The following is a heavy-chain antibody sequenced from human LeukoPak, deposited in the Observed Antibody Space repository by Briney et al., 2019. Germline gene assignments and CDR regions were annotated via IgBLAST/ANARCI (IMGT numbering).Heavy chain of an antibody. CDR3: ARGQGYCSSTSCLNWFDP. J-gene: IGHJ5*02. Sequence: NPSETLSLTCAVYGGSFSGYYWSWIRQPPGKGLEWIGEINHSGSTNYNPSLKSRVTISVDTSKNQFSLKLSSVTAADTAVYYCARGQGYCSSTSCLNWFDPWGQGTLVTVSS. CDR1: GGSFSGYY. V-gene: IGHV4-34*01. D-gene: IGHD2-2*01. CDR2: INHSGST.